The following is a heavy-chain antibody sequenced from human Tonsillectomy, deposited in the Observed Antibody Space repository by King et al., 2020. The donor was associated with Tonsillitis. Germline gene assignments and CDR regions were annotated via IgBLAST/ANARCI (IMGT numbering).Heavy chain of an antibody. J-gene: IGHJ3*02. CDR3: ARGACSGGTCYQDDSFDI. D-gene: IGHD2-15*01. CDR2: ISTSSSYK. CDR1: GFTFSTYS. V-gene: IGHV3-21*01. Sequence: VQLVESGGGLVKPGGSLRLSCAASGFTFSTYSMNWVRQAPGKGLEWVSSISTSSSYKSYADSVKGRFTISRYNAKNSLYLQMNSLRAEDTAVYYCARGACSGGTCYQDDSFDIWGQGTMVTVSS.